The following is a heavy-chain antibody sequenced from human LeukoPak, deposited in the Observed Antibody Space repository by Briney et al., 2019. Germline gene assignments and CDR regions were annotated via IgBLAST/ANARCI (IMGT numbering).Heavy chain of an antibody. V-gene: IGHV5-51*01. D-gene: IGHD3-22*01. J-gene: IGHJ3*02. CDR2: IYPGDSDT. CDR1: GYSFTSYW. CDR3: ARPDYYDSSGYPKGDAFDI. Sequence: GESLQISCKGSGYSFTSYWIGWVRQMPGKGLEWMGIIYPGDSDTRYSPSFQGQVTISADKTISTAYLQWSSLKASDTAMYYCARPDYYDSSGYPKGDAFDIWGQGTMVTVSS.